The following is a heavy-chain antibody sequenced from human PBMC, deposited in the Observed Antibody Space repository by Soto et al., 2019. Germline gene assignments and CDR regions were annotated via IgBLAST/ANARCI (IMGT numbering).Heavy chain of an antibody. V-gene: IGHV3-23*01. CDR1: GFPSSMFA. CDR2: ISASGDRT. Sequence: PGGSLRLSCGASGFPSSMFAMSWVRQAPGKGLQWVSSISASGDRTKYADSVKGRFTISRDNSKKTLYLQMNSLRAEDTATYYCAKNHPMRAVVKDFDPWGQGTRVTVSS. J-gene: IGHJ5*02. D-gene: IGHD3-22*01. CDR3: AKNHPMRAVVKDFDP.